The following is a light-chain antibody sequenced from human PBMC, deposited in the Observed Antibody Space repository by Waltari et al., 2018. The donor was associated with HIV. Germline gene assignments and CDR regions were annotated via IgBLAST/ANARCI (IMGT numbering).Light chain of an antibody. CDR2: RDT. Sequence: SSDLTQAPSVSVSPGQTASISCSGHELANQNVHWYQEKAGQAPVLVISRDTERPLGSSERISGSRSGSLATLTITGVLAEDEADYYCQSAAPSGTSVIFGGGTKLTVL. CDR3: QSAAPSGTSVI. J-gene: IGLJ2*01. V-gene: IGLV3-25*03. CDR1: ELANQN.